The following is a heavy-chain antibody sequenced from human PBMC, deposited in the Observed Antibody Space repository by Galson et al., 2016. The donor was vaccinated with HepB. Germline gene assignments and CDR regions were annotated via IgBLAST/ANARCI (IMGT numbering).Heavy chain of an antibody. CDR1: GFSVSSNY. Sequence: SLRLSCAASGFSVSSNYLSRVRQAPGKGLEWVSVIFSAGTTYYADSVKGRFTISRDNSKNTLYLQMNSLRAEDTAVYYCARDSGSVSFNYWGQGTLVTVSS. CDR3: ARDSGSVSFNY. CDR2: IFSAGTT. D-gene: IGHD1-26*01. V-gene: IGHV3-53*01. J-gene: IGHJ4*02.